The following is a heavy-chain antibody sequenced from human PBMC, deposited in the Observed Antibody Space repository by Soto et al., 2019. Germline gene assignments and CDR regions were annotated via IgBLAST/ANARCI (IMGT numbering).Heavy chain of an antibody. V-gene: IGHV2-70*11. J-gene: IGHJ4*02. CDR1: GFSLSTSGMC. D-gene: IGHD5-12*01. CDR2: IDWDDDK. Sequence: SGPTLVNPTQTLTLTCTFSGFSLSTSGMCVSWIRQPPGKALEWLARIDWDDDKYYSTSLKTRLTISKDTSKNQVVLTMTNMDPVDTATYYCARISVRYSGYVSDYWGQGTLVTVSS. CDR3: ARISVRYSGYVSDY.